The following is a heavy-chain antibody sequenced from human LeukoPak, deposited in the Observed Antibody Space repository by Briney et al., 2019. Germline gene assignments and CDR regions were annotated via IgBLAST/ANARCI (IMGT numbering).Heavy chain of an antibody. CDR3: ARSQGIVDY. J-gene: IGHJ4*02. CDR2: INHSGST. CDR1: GGSFSGYY. D-gene: IGHD2-15*01. Sequence: SETLSLTCAVYGGSFSGYYWSWIRQPPGKGLEWIGEINHSGSTNYNPSLKSRVTISVDTSKNQFSLKLSSVTAADTAVYYCARSQGIVDYWGQGTLVTVSS. V-gene: IGHV4-34*01.